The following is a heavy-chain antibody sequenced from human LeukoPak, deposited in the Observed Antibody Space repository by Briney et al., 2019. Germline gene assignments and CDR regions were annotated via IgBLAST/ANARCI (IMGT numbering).Heavy chain of an antibody. CDR3: ARTYDYVWGSYYY. V-gene: IGHV4-59*12. Sequence: SETLSLTCTVSGGSISSYYWSWIRQPPGKGLEWIGYIYYSGSTNYNPSLKSRVTISVDTSKNQFSLKLSSVTAADTAVYYCARTYDYVWGSYYYRGQGTLVTVSS. D-gene: IGHD3-16*01. CDR1: GGSISSYY. CDR2: IYYSGST. J-gene: IGHJ4*02.